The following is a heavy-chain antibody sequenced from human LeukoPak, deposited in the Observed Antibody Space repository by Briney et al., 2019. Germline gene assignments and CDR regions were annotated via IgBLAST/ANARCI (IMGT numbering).Heavy chain of an antibody. CDR1: GYSISSGYY. V-gene: IGHV4-38-2*02. D-gene: IGHD1-14*01. CDR3: ARGEPSDAFDI. Sequence: SETLSLTCTVSGYSISSGYYWGWIRQPPGKGLEWIGSIYHSGSTYYNPSLKSRVTISVDTSKNQFSLKLSSVTAADTAVYYCARGEPSDAFDIWGQGTMVTVSS. J-gene: IGHJ3*02. CDR2: IYHSGST.